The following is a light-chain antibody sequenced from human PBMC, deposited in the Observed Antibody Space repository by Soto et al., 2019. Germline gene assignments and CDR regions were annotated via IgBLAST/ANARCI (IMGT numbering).Light chain of an antibody. V-gene: IGKV3-20*01. CDR3: QQYGSSPWT. J-gene: IGKJ1*01. Sequence: EIVLTQSPGTLSLSPGERATLSCRASQSVSSSYLAWYQQKPGQAPRLLIYGASSSATGIPDRFSGSGSGTDFTLTIIRLEPEDFAVYYGQQYGSSPWTVGQGPKVEIK. CDR2: GAS. CDR1: QSVSSSY.